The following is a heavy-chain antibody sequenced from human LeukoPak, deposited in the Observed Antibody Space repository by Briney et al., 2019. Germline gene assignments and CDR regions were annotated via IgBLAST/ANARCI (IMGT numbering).Heavy chain of an antibody. Sequence: GGSLRLSCAASGFTFRDYNFHWVRQVPGKGLEWVSLISWDGYSTYYADSVKGRFTISRDNSKNSLYLQMNSLRTEDTAFYYCAKDFSGLLGSWGQGTLVTVSS. CDR1: GFTFRDYN. J-gene: IGHJ4*02. D-gene: IGHD5-12*01. V-gene: IGHV3-43*01. CDR3: AKDFSGLLGS. CDR2: ISWDGYST.